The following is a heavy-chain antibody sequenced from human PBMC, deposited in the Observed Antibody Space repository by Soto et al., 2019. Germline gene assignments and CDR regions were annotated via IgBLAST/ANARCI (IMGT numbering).Heavy chain of an antibody. CDR2: ISSTSGYI. J-gene: IGHJ4*02. V-gene: IGHV3-21*01. CDR1: GFIFSKAW. Sequence: PGGSLRLSCTASGFIFSKAWMNWVRQAPGKGLEWVSSISSTSGYIYYADSVKGRFTISRDNTRNSLYLQMNSLRAEDTAVYYCATYYDILTGYTPDYWGQGTLVTVSS. CDR3: ATYYDILTGYTPDY. D-gene: IGHD3-9*01.